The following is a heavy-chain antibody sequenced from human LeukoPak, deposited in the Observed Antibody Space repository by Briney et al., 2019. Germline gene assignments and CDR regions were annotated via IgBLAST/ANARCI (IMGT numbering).Heavy chain of an antibody. CDR2: IYYSGST. CDR3: AMYSSSSYYYYMDV. Sequence: PSETLSLTCTVSGGSISSSSYYWGWIRQPPGKGLEWIGSIYYSGSTYYNPSLKSRVTISVDTSKNQFSLKLSSVTAADTAVYYCAMYSSSSYYYYMDVWGKGTTVTVSS. J-gene: IGHJ6*03. CDR1: GGSISSSSYY. V-gene: IGHV4-39*07. D-gene: IGHD6-6*01.